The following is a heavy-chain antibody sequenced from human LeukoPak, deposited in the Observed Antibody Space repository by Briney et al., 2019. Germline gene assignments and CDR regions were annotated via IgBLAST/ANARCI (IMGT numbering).Heavy chain of an antibody. Sequence: PSDTLSLTCDVSGSSISSLYWWGWIRQPPGKGLEWIGHVYYSGSTYYNPSLKSRISMSVDTSKRQFSLKLSSVTAVDTAVYYCAKTRDRDMYYFDNWGQGILVTVSS. J-gene: IGHJ4*02. V-gene: IGHV4-28*01. CDR3: AKTRDRDMYYFDN. CDR2: VYYSGST. D-gene: IGHD3-22*01. CDR1: GSSISSLYW.